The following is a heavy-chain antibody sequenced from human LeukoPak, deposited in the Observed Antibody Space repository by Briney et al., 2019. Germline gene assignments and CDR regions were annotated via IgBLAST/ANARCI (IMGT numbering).Heavy chain of an antibody. CDR2: ISNSGSYI. Sequence: PGGSLRLSCAASGFTFSSYTMTWVRQTPRKGLEWVSFISNSGSYIYYADSVKGRFTISRDNAKNSLYLQMNSLRAEYTAVYYCARDPGVVGVGAPADYYLYMDVWGKGTTVTVSS. CDR3: ARDPGVVGVGAPADYYLYMDV. V-gene: IGHV3-21*01. J-gene: IGHJ6*03. D-gene: IGHD1-26*01. CDR1: GFTFSSYT.